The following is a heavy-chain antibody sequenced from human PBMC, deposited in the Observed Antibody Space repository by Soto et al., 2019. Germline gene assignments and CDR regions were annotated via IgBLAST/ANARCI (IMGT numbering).Heavy chain of an antibody. CDR3: ATTYTGSYSFYFDS. CDR2: VRSKADGGTT. CDR1: TFIFSNAY. D-gene: IGHD1-26*01. Sequence: EVPLMESGGGLVQPGGSLRLSCAASTFIFSNAYINWVRQAPGKGPEWVGRVRSKADGGTTDYAAPVIGRFTISRDNSKNTLYLHMDSLKTEDTAVYYCATTYTGSYSFYFDSWGQGTLVTVSS. V-gene: IGHV3-15*07. J-gene: IGHJ4*02.